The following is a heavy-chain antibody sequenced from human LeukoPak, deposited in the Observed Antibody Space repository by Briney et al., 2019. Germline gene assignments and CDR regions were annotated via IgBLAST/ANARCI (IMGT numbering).Heavy chain of an antibody. CDR1: GGSISSDNYY. CDR2: IHPSGRT. D-gene: IGHD2-2*01. Sequence: PSETLSLTCTVSGGSISSDNYYWNWIRQPVDKGLEWIGRIHPSGRTNYHPSLKSRDAISIDTSKNQFSRKLSSVTAADTAMYYCSRHLRTFDAFDVWGQGTMVTVSS. CDR3: SRHLRTFDAFDV. V-gene: IGHV4-61*02. J-gene: IGHJ3*01.